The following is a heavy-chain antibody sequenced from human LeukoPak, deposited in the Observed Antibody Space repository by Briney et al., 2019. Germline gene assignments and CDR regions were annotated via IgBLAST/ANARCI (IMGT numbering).Heavy chain of an antibody. Sequence: GGSLRLSCAASGXSFSIYALHWVRQAPGKGLEYVSGIRSDGGSTYYADSAKGRFTISRDNSKNTLSLQMGGLRTEDMGVYYCARGREVEFDSWGQGTLVTVSS. J-gene: IGHJ4*02. CDR1: GXSFSIYA. CDR3: ARGREVEFDS. CDR2: IRSDGGST. V-gene: IGHV3-64*02. D-gene: IGHD5-24*01.